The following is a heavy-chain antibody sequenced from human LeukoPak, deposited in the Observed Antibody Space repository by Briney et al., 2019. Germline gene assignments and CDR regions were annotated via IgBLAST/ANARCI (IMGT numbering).Heavy chain of an antibody. CDR3: AKDPGWEDHYYGSGSYYNY. D-gene: IGHD3-10*01. CDR1: GFIFSSCA. V-gene: IGHV3-23*01. CDR2: ISGSGGST. Sequence: GGSLRLSCAASGFIFSSCAMSWVRQAPGKGLEWVSAISGSGGSTYYADSVKGRFTISRDNSKNTLYLQMNSLRAEDTAVYYCAKDPGWEDHYYGSGSYYNYWGQGTLVTVSS. J-gene: IGHJ4*02.